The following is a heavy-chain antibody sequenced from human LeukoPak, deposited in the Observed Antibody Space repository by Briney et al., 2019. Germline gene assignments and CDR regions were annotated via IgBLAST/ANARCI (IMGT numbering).Heavy chain of an antibody. CDR3: AKGDQWLARAAEYFQH. J-gene: IGHJ1*01. Sequence: GGSLRLCCAASGFTFSYYRMHWVPQAPGKVLERVAFIRYDGSNKNYAESVKGRFTISRDNSKNTLYLQMNSLRAEDTAVYYCAKGDQWLARAAEYFQHWGQGTLVTVSS. D-gene: IGHD6-19*01. CDR1: GFTFSYYR. CDR2: IRYDGSNK. V-gene: IGHV3-30*02.